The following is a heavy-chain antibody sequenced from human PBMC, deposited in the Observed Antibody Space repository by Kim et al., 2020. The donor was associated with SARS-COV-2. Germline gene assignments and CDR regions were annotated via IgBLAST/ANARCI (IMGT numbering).Heavy chain of an antibody. J-gene: IGHJ3*02. D-gene: IGHD6-19*01. Sequence: GGSLRLSCAASGFTFGSFAMSWVRQAPGKGLEWISTISNAGTSTYYADSVKGRFTISRDNSKNTLFLQMNSLRAAYTAVYYCTKSEGTSGWYFAFEIGGQGTRVTVSS. CDR2: ISNAGTST. V-gene: IGHV3-23*01. CDR1: GFTFGSFA. CDR3: TKSEGTSGWYFAFEI.